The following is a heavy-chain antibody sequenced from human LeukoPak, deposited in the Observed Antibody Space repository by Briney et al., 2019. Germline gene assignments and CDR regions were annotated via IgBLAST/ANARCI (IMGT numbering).Heavy chain of an antibody. J-gene: IGHJ5*02. CDR3: ARGPDSGSYYAWFDP. D-gene: IGHD1-26*01. CDR1: GGSFSTYY. V-gene: IGHV4-34*01. CDR2: INHTGDT. Sequence: SETLSLTCAVYGGSFSTYYWSWIRQPPGKGLEWIGEINHTGDTQYNPSLKSRVTISVDTSKNQFSLKMSSVTAADTAVYYCARGPDSGSYYAWFDPWGQGTLVTASS.